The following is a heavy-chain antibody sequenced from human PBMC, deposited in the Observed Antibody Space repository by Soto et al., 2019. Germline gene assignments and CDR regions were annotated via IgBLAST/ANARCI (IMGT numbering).Heavy chain of an antibody. CDR3: ARGGRNYYGSGSYYTSPVSASFDY. CDR2: IIPIFGTA. Sequence: EASVKVSCKASGGTFSSYAISWVRQAPGQGLEWMGGIIPIFGTANYAQKFQGRVTITADESTSTAYMELSSLRSEDTAVYYCARGGRNYYGSGSYYTSPVSASFDYWGQGTLVTVSS. J-gene: IGHJ4*02. V-gene: IGHV1-69*13. CDR1: GGTFSSYA. D-gene: IGHD3-10*01.